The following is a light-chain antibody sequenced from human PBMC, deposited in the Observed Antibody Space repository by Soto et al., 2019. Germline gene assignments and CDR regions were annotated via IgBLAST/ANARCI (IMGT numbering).Light chain of an antibody. CDR1: QSISSY. CDR3: QQSYSTPFT. V-gene: IGKV1-39*01. CDR2: AAS. J-gene: IGKJ3*01. Sequence: DIPMTQSPSSLSASVGDRVTITCRASQSISSYLNWNQQKPGKAPKLLIYAASSLQSGVPSRFSGSGSGTDFTLTISSLQPEDFATYYCQQSYSTPFTFGPGTKVDIK.